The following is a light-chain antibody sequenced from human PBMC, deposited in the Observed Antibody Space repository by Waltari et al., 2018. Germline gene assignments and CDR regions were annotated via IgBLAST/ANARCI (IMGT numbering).Light chain of an antibody. Sequence: EIVLTQSPGTLSLSPGERATLSCRASQSVSSYFAWYQRKPGQAPRLLNYDTSNRATGIPARFSGSGSGTDFTLTISSLEPEDFAVYHCQQRITWPITFGQGTRLEIK. CDR3: QQRITWPIT. CDR2: DTS. J-gene: IGKJ5*01. CDR1: QSVSSY. V-gene: IGKV3-11*01.